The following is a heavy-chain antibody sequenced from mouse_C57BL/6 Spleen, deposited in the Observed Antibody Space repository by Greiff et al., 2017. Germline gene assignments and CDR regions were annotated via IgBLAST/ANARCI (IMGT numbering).Heavy chain of an antibody. CDR3: ARHEGPAYDYDVRSLYVGV. Sequence: QVQLKQSGAELVKPGASVQLSCKASGYTFTEYSIHWVKQRSGQGLEWIGWFYPGSGSIKYNEKFKDKATLTADKSSSTVYIELIRLTSDDSAVYFCARHEGPAYDYDVRSLYVGVSGTVATVTDSS. CDR2: FYPGSGSI. J-gene: IGHJ1*03. D-gene: IGHD2-4*01. V-gene: IGHV1-62-2*01. CDR1: GYTFTEYS.